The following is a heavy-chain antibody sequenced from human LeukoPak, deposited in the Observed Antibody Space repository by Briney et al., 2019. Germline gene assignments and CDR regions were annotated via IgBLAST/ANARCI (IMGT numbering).Heavy chain of an antibody. CDR3: ARDVRKQGLWS. D-gene: IGHD3-10*01. J-gene: IGHJ4*02. V-gene: IGHV3-66*01. Sequence: GGSLRLSCAASGFTVSTNYMSWVRQAPGKGLEWVSIIYSGDRTDYADSLKGRFTISRDTSKSTLYLQMSSLRAEDTAVYYCARDVRKQGLWSWGQGTLVTVSS. CDR1: GFTVSTNY. CDR2: IYSGDRT.